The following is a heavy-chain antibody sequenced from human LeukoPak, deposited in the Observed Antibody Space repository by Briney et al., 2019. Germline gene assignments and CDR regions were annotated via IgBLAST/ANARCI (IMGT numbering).Heavy chain of an antibody. CDR2: IHANGDT. CDR1: GGSISSNY. Sequence: SGTLSLTCAVSGGSISSNYWSWIRQPPGKGLEWNGLEWIGYIHANGDTKYNPSLNSRVTISLDSSRSQLSLDLRSLTAADTALYFCAGYDHSNYLAYWGQGILVTFSS. J-gene: IGHJ4*02. D-gene: IGHD4-11*01. CDR3: AGYDHSNYLAY. V-gene: IGHV4-4*08.